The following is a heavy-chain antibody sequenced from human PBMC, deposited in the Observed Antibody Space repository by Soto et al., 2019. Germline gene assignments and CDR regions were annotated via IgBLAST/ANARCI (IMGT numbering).Heavy chain of an antibody. D-gene: IGHD3-10*01. J-gene: IGHJ6*02. V-gene: IGHV4-59*01. Sequence: SETLSLTCTVSGGSISSYYWSWIRQPPGKGLEWIGYIYYSGSTVSGSTVYNPSLKSRVTISVDTSKNQFSLNLSSVTAADTAVYYCARPYYTGSGSYGMDAWRQGTTVTVPS. CDR3: ARPYYTGSGSYGMDA. CDR2: IYYSGSTVSGST. CDR1: GGSISSYY.